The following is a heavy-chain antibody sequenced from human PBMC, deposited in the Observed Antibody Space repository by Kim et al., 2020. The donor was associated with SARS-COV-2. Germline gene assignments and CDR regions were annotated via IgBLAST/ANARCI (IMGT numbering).Heavy chain of an antibody. D-gene: IGHD4-17*01. CDR1: GGSISSYY. J-gene: IGHJ4*02. V-gene: IGHV4-59*08. Sequence: SETLSLTCTVSGGSISSYYWSWIRQPPGKGLEWIGYIYYSGSTNYNPSLKSRVTISVDTSKNQFSLKLSSVTAADTAVYYCARHEHSNYDYGDYRLFDYWGQGTLVTVSS. CDR2: IYYSGST. CDR3: ARHEHSNYDYGDYRLFDY.